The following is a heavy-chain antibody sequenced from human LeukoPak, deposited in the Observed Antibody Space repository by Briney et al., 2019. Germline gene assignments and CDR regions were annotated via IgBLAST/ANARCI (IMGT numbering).Heavy chain of an antibody. CDR3: ARGLGASYYDSSGYHLFDY. Sequence: NPSETLSLTCAVYGGSFSGYYWSWIRQPPGKGLEWIGEINHSGSTNYNPSLKSRVTISVDTSENQFSLKLSSVTAADTAVYYCARGLGASYYDSSGYHLFDYWGQGTLVTVSS. V-gene: IGHV4-34*01. CDR1: GGSFSGYY. CDR2: INHSGST. D-gene: IGHD3-22*01. J-gene: IGHJ4*02.